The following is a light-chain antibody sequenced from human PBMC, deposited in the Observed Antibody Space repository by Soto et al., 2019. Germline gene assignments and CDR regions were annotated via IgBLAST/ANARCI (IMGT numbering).Light chain of an antibody. V-gene: IGKV3-15*01. Sequence: EIVMKQSPATLSVSPGERATLSCRASQSISSNLAWYQQKPGQAPRLLMLRTSSRATGFPARFSGSGSGTEFNLTISSLQSEDFGVYYCQQYNNWPRATFGGGTKVDIK. CDR3: QQYNNWPRAT. CDR2: RTS. J-gene: IGKJ4*01. CDR1: QSISSN.